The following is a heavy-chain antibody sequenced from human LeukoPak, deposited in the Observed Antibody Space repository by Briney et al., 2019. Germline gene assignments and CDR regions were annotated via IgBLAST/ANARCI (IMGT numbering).Heavy chain of an antibody. V-gene: IGHV3-66*02. CDR3: ATRYAY. D-gene: IGHD3-16*01. CDR1: GFSVSRNY. J-gene: IGHJ4*02. Sequence: PGGSLRLSCAASGFSVSRNYMSWVRQAPGKGLEWVSIIYSDGSTHYADSVKGRFTISRDNSKNTLYLQMNSLRAEDTAVYYCATRYAYWGQGTLVTVSS. CDR2: IYSDGST.